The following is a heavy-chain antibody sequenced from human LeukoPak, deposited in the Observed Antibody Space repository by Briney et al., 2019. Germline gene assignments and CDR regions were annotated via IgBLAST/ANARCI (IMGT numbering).Heavy chain of an antibody. Sequence: SETLSLTCAVSGYSISSGYYWGWIRQPPGKGLEWIGSIYHSGSTYYNPSLKSRVTISVDTSKNQFSLKLSSVTAADTAVYYCARHREQGLGWFGELLLPEYDYWGQGTLVTVSS. D-gene: IGHD3-10*01. CDR1: GYSISSGYY. CDR2: IYHSGST. V-gene: IGHV4-38-2*01. CDR3: ARHREQGLGWFGELLLPEYDY. J-gene: IGHJ4*02.